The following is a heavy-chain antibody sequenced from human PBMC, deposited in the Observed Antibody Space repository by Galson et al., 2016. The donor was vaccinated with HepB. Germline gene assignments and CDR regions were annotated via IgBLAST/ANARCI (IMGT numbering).Heavy chain of an antibody. CDR3: ARSRGTSSSDWYFDL. V-gene: IGHV1-18*01. D-gene: IGHD6-6*01. CDR2: TSAYNGNT. CDR1: GYTFLSYG. Sequence: CKASGYTFLSYGINWVRQAPGQGLEWMGWTSAYNGNTNYAQKVQGRVTMTTDTSTSTAYMELRSLRSDDTAIYYCARSRGTSSSDWYFDLWGRGTLVTVSS. J-gene: IGHJ2*01.